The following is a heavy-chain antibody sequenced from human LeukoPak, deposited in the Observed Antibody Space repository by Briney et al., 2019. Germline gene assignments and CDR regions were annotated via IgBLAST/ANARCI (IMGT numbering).Heavy chain of an antibody. Sequence: GGSLRLSCAASGFTFSSYSMNWVRQAPGKGLEWVSSISSSSSYIFYADSVKGRFTISRDNAKNSLYLQTNSLRAEDTAVYYCARGEVVGTTTGVDYWGQGTLVTVSS. V-gene: IGHV3-21*01. J-gene: IGHJ4*02. D-gene: IGHD1-26*01. CDR2: ISSSSSYI. CDR3: ARGEVVGTTTGVDY. CDR1: GFTFSSYS.